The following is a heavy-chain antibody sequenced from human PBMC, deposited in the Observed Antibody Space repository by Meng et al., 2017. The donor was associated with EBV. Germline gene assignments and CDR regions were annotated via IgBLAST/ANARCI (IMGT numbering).Heavy chain of an antibody. Sequence: QVQLVQSGAEVKKPGDSVKVSCKASGYTFNSYDINWVRQATGQGLEWMGWMNPNSGNTGYAQKFQGRVTMTRNTSISTAYMELSSLRSEDTAVYYCARGPYYYDSSGYYYGEFDPWGQGTLVTVSS. J-gene: IGHJ5*02. CDR1: GYTFNSYD. V-gene: IGHV1-8*01. CDR3: ARGPYYYDSSGYYYGEFDP. CDR2: MNPNSGNT. D-gene: IGHD3-22*01.